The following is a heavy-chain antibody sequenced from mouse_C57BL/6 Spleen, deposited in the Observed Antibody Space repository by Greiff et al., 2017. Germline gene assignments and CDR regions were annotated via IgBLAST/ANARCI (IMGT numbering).Heavy chain of an antibody. V-gene: IGHV1-64*01. CDR3: AYDYDAGFAY. D-gene: IGHD2-4*01. CDR2: IHPNSGST. Sequence: QVQLQQPGAELVKPGASVKLSCKASGYTFTSYWMHWVKQRPGQGLAWIGMIHPNSGSTNYNEKFKSKATLTVNKSSSTAYMQLSSLTSEDSAVYYCAYDYDAGFAYWGQGTLVTVSA. CDR1: GYTFTSYW. J-gene: IGHJ3*01.